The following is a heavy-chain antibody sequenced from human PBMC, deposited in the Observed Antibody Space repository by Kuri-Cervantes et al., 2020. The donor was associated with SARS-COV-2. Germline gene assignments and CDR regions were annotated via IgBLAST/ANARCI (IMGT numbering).Heavy chain of an antibody. CDR1: GYTLTELS. CDR2: FDGEGGET. D-gene: IGHD1-26*01. Sequence: ASVKVSCKVSGYTLTELSIHWVRQAPGEGLEWMGNFDGEGGETIYAQKFQDRVTVRGDTSSDTSYMELSSLRYDDTAVYYCATGEPVPPTLKIARRPDFNSWGQGTLVTVSS. V-gene: IGHV1-24*01. J-gene: IGHJ4*02. CDR3: ATGEPVPPTLKIARRPDFNS.